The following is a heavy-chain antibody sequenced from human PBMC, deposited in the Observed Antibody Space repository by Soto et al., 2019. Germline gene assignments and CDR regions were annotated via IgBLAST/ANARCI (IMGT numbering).Heavy chain of an antibody. V-gene: IGHV1-24*01. CDR1: GYTLTELS. CDR2: FDPEDGET. J-gene: IGHJ4*02. D-gene: IGHD3-22*01. CDR3: ATHHLQSSGYY. Sequence: GASVKVSCKASGYTLTELSMHWVQQAPGKGREWMGGFDPEDGETIYAQKCQGRVTMTEDTSTDTAYMELSSLRSEDTAVYYCATHHLQSSGYYWGQVTLVTVSS.